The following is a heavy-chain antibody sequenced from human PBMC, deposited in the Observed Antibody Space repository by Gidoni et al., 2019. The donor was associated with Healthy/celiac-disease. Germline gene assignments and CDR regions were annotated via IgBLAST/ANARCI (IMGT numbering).Heavy chain of an antibody. CDR2: ISYDGSNK. J-gene: IGHJ4*02. CDR1: GFTFSSYA. CDR3: ARTAENWGFSY. Sequence: QVQLVESGGGVVQPGRSLRLSCAASGFTFSSYAMHWVRQAPGKGLEWVAVISYDGSNKYYADSVKGRFTISRDNSKNTLYLQMNSLRAEDTAVYYCARTAENWGFSYWGQGTLVTVSS. D-gene: IGHD7-27*01. V-gene: IGHV3-30-3*01.